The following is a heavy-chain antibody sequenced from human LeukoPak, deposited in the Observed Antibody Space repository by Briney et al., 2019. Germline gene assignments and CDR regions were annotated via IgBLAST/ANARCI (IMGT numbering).Heavy chain of an antibody. Sequence: SVKVSCKASGGTFSSYAISWVRQAPGQGLEWMGRIIPIFGTANYAQKFQGRVTITTDESTSTAYMELSSLRSEDTAVYYCARVGYSSGYFDYWGQGTLVTVSS. CDR1: GGTFSSYA. V-gene: IGHV1-69*05. CDR3: ARVGYSSGYFDY. J-gene: IGHJ4*02. D-gene: IGHD5-18*01. CDR2: IIPIFGTA.